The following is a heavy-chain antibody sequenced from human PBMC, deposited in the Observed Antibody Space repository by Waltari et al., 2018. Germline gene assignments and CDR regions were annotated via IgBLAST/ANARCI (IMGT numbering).Heavy chain of an antibody. CDR3: ARHAGHCVGTSCQNNWFDP. J-gene: IGHJ5*02. CDR1: GGSITTTPYF. Sequence: QLQLQGSGPGLVKPSGTLSLTCTVSGGSITTTPYFWGWIRQSPGKGLDWIGSIARSGNTYYNSSLKSRVTLSVDTSRNQFSLRLRPVTAADTAVYYCARHAGHCVGTSCQNNWFDPWGQGTLVTVSS. CDR2: IARSGNT. V-gene: IGHV4-39*01. D-gene: IGHD2-2*01.